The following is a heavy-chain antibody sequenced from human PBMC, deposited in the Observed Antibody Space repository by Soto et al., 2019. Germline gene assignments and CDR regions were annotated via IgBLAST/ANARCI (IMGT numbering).Heavy chain of an antibody. V-gene: IGHV4-34*01. CDR3: GRAPGSIRY. CDR1: GGSCSGYY. J-gene: IGHJ4*02. CDR2: INHSGST. Sequence: SETLSLTCAVYGGSCSGYYWSWIRQPPGKGLEWIGEINHSGSTNYNPSLKSRVTVSVDTSKNQFSLKLSSVTAADTAVYYCGRAPGSIRYRCQATLV. D-gene: IGHD2-21*01.